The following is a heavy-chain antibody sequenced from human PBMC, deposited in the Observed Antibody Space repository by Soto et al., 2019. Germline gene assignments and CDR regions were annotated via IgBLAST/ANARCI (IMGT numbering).Heavy chain of an antibody. CDR2: ISYDGSHK. D-gene: IGHD3-10*01. Sequence: GGSLRLSCAASGFTFSSYGLHWVRQAPGKGLEWVAVISYDGSHKYYADSVKGRFTISRDNSKNTLYLQMNSLRAEDTAVYYCAKDLKGYYGSGSDSCVWGQGTTVTVSS. CDR3: AKDLKGYYGSGSDSCV. V-gene: IGHV3-30*18. J-gene: IGHJ6*02. CDR1: GFTFSSYG.